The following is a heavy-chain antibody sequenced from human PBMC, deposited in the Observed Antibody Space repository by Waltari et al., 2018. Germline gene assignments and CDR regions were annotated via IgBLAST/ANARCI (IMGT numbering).Heavy chain of an antibody. V-gene: IGHV4-34*01. D-gene: IGHD1-7*01. J-gene: IGHJ6*02. CDR2: INHSGST. Sequence: QVQLQQWGAGLLKPSETLSLTCAVYGGSFSGYYCSCIRQPPGKGLAWIGEINHSGSTNYNPSLKSRVTISVDTSKNQFSLKLSSVTAADTAVYYCARRPSGGGTTYHYYYYGMDVWGQGTTVTVSS. CDR3: ARRPSGGGTTYHYYYYGMDV. CDR1: GGSFSGYY.